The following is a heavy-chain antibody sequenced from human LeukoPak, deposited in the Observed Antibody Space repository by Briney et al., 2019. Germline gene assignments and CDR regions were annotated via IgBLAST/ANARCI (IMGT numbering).Heavy chain of an antibody. V-gene: IGHV4-39*01. CDR3: ASDSSGWYNQGYWYFDL. CDR1: GGSISSSSYY. CDR2: MYYSGST. Sequence: SETLSLTCTVSGGSISSSSYYWGWIRQPPGKGLEWIGSMYYSGSTYYNPSLKSRVTISVDTSKNQFSLKLSSVTAADTAVYYCASDSSGWYNQGYWYFDLWGRGTLVTVSS. D-gene: IGHD6-19*01. J-gene: IGHJ2*01.